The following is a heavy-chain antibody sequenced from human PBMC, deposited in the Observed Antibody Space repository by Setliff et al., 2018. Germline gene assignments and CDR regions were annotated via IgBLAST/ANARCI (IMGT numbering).Heavy chain of an antibody. D-gene: IGHD1-1*01. Sequence: GGSLRLSCAASGFSFNKHAMHWVRQAPGKGLEWVAEIWYDGSYKYYADSVKGRFTISRDNSKNTLFLQMNSLRVEDTAVYYCTKDSNGEFADYWGQGTLVTVSS. V-gene: IGHV3-33*06. CDR1: GFSFNKHA. J-gene: IGHJ4*02. CDR3: TKDSNGEFADY. CDR2: IWYDGSYK.